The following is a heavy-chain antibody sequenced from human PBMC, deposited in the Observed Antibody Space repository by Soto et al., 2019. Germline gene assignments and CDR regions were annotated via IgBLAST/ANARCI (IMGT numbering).Heavy chain of an antibody. CDR1: GFTFSNAW. CDR2: IKSKTDGGTT. D-gene: IGHD3-3*01. J-gene: IGHJ4*02. V-gene: IGHV3-15*07. CDR3: TYWSGYYVNDY. Sequence: EVQLVESGGALVEPGGSLRPFCAASGFTFSNAWMNWVRQAPGKGLEWVGRIKSKTDGGTTDYAAPVKGRFTISREDSENTLYLQMNSLKTEDAAVYDCTYWSGYYVNDYWGQGTLVTVSS.